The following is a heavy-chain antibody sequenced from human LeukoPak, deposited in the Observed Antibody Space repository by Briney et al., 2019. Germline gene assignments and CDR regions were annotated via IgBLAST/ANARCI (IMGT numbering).Heavy chain of an antibody. CDR2: MNPNSGNT. CDR3: ARDLTNWAIDY. V-gene: IGHV1-8*01. Sequence: ASVKVSCKASGYTFTSYDINWVRQAPGQGLEWMGWMNPNSGNTGYAQKFQGRVTMTRDTSITTAYMELSRLRSDDTAVYYCARDLTNWAIDYWGQGTLVTVSS. J-gene: IGHJ4*02. CDR1: GYTFTSYD. D-gene: IGHD7-27*01.